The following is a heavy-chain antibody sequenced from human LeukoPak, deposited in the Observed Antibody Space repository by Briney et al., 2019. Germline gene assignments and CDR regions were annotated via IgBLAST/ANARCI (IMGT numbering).Heavy chain of an antibody. CDR2: IYYSGST. Sequence: SETLSLTCTVSGGSISSSSYYWGWIRQPPGKGLEWIVSIYYSGSTYYNPSLKSRVTISVDTSKNQFSLKLRSVTAADTAVYYCARETSQKGAHYMDVWGKGTTVTISS. J-gene: IGHJ6*03. CDR3: ARETSQKGAHYMDV. CDR1: GGSISSSSYY. D-gene: IGHD3-16*01. V-gene: IGHV4-39*07.